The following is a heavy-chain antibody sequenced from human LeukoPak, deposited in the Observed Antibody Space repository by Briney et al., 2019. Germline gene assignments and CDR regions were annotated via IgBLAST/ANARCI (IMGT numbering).Heavy chain of an antibody. CDR2: ILTSGST. Sequence: PSETLSLTCTVSGGSISSYHWSWLRQPPGKGLEWIGYILTSGSTNYNPSLKSPLTISVDTSTNQFTLKLSSVTAADTAVYYCARVRVSGSYLYYFDYWGQGTLVTVSS. J-gene: IGHJ4*02. D-gene: IGHD1-26*01. CDR3: ARVRVSGSYLYYFDY. V-gene: IGHV4-4*09. CDR1: GGSISSYH.